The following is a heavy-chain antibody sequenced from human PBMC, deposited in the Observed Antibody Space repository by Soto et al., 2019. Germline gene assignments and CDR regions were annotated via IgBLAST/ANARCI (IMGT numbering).Heavy chain of an antibody. CDR1: GFTFSSYA. V-gene: IGHV3-23*01. Sequence: PGGSLRLSCAASGFTFSSYAMSWVRQAPGKGLEWVSAISGSGGSTYYADSVKGRFTISRDNSKNTLYLQMNSLRAEDTAVYYCANLVVVAASPDYDYWGQGTLVTVSS. CDR2: ISGSGGST. D-gene: IGHD2-15*01. CDR3: ANLVVVAASPDYDY. J-gene: IGHJ4*02.